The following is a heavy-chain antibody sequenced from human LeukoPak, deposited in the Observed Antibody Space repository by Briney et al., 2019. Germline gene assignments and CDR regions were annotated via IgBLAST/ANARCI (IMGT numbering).Heavy chain of an antibody. Sequence: ASVKVSCKTSGFTFSRSAVQWVRQARGQRLEWMGWIVVGSGDTNYSQKFQERVTITRDRSTSTVYMELSSLISEDTAVYYCAADRVCSSSSCDPYRFDCWGQGTLVTVSS. V-gene: IGHV1-58*01. CDR3: AADRVCSSSSCDPYRFDC. J-gene: IGHJ4*02. CDR1: GFTFSRSA. CDR2: IVVGSGDT. D-gene: IGHD2-2*01.